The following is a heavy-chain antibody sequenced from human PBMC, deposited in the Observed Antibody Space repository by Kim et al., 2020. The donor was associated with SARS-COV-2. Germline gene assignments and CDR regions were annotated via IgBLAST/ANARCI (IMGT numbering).Heavy chain of an antibody. CDR3: AKAPDTRRDY. V-gene: IGHV3-30*02. J-gene: IGHJ4*02. CDR2: NK. Sequence: NKYYADSVKGRFTISRDNSKNTLYLQMNSLRAEDTAVYYCAKAPDTRRDYWGQGTLVTVSS. D-gene: IGHD5-18*01.